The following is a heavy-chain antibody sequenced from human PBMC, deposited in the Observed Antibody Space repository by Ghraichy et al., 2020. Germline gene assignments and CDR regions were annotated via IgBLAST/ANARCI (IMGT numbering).Heavy chain of an antibody. Sequence: GGSLRLSCAASGFTFSSYAMSWVRQAPGKGLEWVSAISGSGGSTYYADSVKGRFTISRDNSKNTLYLQMNSLRAEDTAVYYCAKDSGFWSGYTDYYYYYGMDVWGQGTTVTVSS. D-gene: IGHD3-3*01. CDR3: AKDSGFWSGYTDYYYYYGMDV. CDR1: GFTFSSYA. CDR2: ISGSGGST. V-gene: IGHV3-23*01. J-gene: IGHJ6*02.